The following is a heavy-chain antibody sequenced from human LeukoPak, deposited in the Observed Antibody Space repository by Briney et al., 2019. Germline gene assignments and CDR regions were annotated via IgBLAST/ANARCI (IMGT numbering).Heavy chain of an antibody. V-gene: IGHV1-18*01. CDR2: ISAYNGNT. CDR1: GYTFTSYG. J-gene: IGHJ4*02. Sequence: ASVKVSCKASGYTFTSYGISWVRQAPEQGLEWMGWISAYNGNTNYAQKLQGRVTMTTDTSTSTAYVELRSLRSDDTAVYYCARARSGDYVWGSYRYNQYFDYWGQGTLVTVSS. CDR3: ARARSGDYVWGSYRYNQYFDY. D-gene: IGHD3-16*02.